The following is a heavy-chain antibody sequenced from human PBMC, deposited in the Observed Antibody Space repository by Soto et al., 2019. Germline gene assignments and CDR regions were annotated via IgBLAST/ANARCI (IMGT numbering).Heavy chain of an antibody. V-gene: IGHV3-23*01. J-gene: IGHJ5*02. CDR3: AKDLSGYYPTCFDP. D-gene: IGHD3-9*01. Sequence: GGSMRLSCAASGFPFSSYAMSWVRTAPGKGLEWVSAISGSGGSTYYADSVKGRFTISRDNSKNTLYLQMNSLRAEDTAVYYCAKDLSGYYPTCFDPWGQGTLVTGSS. CDR1: GFPFSSYA. CDR2: ISGSGGST.